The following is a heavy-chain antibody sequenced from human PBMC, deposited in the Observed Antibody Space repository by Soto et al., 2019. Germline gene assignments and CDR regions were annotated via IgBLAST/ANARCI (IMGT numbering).Heavy chain of an antibody. V-gene: IGHV4-38-2*02. Sequence: PSETLSLTCAVSGYAISRGYYCGWIRQPPGKGLEWIGSSYHSGSTDYNPSLRSRVTISGDRSKNQFSLKLSSVPAADTAVYYCARENGRVLLWLGELSPGMDVWGQGNTVT. J-gene: IGHJ6*02. CDR1: GYAISRGYY. D-gene: IGHD3-10*01. CDR3: ARENGRVLLWLGELSPGMDV. CDR2: SYHSGST.